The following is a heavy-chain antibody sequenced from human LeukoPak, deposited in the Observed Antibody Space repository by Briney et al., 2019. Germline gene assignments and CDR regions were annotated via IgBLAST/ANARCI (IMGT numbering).Heavy chain of an antibody. CDR2: INHSGST. V-gene: IGHV4-34*01. Sequence: KSSETLSLTCAVYGGSFSGYYWSWIRQPPGKGLEWIGEINHSGSTNYNPSLKSRVTISVDTSKNQFSLKLSSVTAADTAVYYCARRGYSYGPGYYYYYMDVWGKGTTVTISS. CDR1: GGSFSGYY. J-gene: IGHJ6*03. D-gene: IGHD5-18*01. CDR3: ARRGYSYGPGYYYYYMDV.